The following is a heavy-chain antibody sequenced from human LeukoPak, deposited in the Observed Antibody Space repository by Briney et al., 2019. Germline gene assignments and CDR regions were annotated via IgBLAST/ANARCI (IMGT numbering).Heavy chain of an antibody. Sequence: SETLSLTCTVSGGSISSGGYYWSWIRQHPGKGLGWIGYIYYSGSTYYNPSLKSRVTISVDTSKNQFSLKLSSVTAADTAVYYCARGVAAAGTADYWGQGTLVTVSS. J-gene: IGHJ4*02. D-gene: IGHD6-13*01. CDR1: GGSISSGGYY. CDR2: IYYSGST. V-gene: IGHV4-31*03. CDR3: ARGVAAAGTADY.